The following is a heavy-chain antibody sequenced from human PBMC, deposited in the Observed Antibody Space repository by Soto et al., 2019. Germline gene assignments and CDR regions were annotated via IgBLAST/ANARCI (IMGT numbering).Heavy chain of an antibody. V-gene: IGHV1-69*12. J-gene: IGHJ4*02. CDR2: IIPMFGAA. CDR3: ARGSISWFLDY. CDR1: GGTFTSHA. D-gene: IGHD6-13*01. Sequence: QVQLVQSGAEVKKPWSSVKVSCKASGGTFTSHAVSWVRQAPGQGLEWMGGIIPMFGAANYALNFQGRVTITADEPTGTAYMELSSLRSEDTAVYYCARGSISWFLDYWGLGTLVTVSS.